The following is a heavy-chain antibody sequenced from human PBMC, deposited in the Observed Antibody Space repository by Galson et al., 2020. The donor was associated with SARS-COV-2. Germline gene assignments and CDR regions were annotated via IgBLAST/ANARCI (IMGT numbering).Heavy chain of an antibody. CDR3: ARGYGGSGSYYHLPYFDY. Sequence: SGPTLVKPTQTLTLTCTFSGFSLSTSGMCVSWIRQPPGKALEWLALIDWDDDKYYSTSLKTRLTISKDTSKNQVVLTMTNMDPVDTATYYCARGYGGSGSYYHLPYFDYWGQGTLVTVSS. V-gene: IGHV2-70*01. CDR2: IDWDDDK. J-gene: IGHJ4*02. CDR1: GFSLSTSGMC. D-gene: IGHD3-10*01.